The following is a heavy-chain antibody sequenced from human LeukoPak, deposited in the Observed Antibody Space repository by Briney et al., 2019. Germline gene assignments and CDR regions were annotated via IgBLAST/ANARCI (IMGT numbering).Heavy chain of an antibody. CDR2: SRKKANSYTT. Sequence: GGSLRLSCAASGFTFSDHYMDWVRQAPGKGLEWVGRSRKKANSYTTAYAASVKGRFTISRDDSKRSLYLQMNSLKTEDTAVYYCARRSDSSGDHFDYWGQGTLVTVSS. D-gene: IGHD3-22*01. J-gene: IGHJ4*02. CDR1: GFTFSDHY. V-gene: IGHV3-72*01. CDR3: ARRSDSSGDHFDY.